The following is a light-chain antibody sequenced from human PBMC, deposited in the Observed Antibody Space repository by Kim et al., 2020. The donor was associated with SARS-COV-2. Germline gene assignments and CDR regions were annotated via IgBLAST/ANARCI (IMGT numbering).Light chain of an antibody. Sequence: APGKTARITCGGNNIGSKSVHWYQQKPGQAPVLVIYYDSDRPSGIPERFSGSNSGNTATLTISRVEAGDEADYYCQVWDSSSDHRFGGGTQLTVL. V-gene: IGLV3-21*04. J-gene: IGLJ2*01. CDR1: NIGSKS. CDR3: QVWDSSSDHR. CDR2: YDS.